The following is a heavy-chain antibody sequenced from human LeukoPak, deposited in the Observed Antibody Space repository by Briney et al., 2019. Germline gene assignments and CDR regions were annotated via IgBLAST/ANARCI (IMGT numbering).Heavy chain of an antibody. CDR1: GFTFSSYA. J-gene: IGHJ4*02. CDR2: ISRSGGTT. Sequence: GGSLRLSCAASGFTFSSYAMSWVRQAPGKGLEWVSGISRSGGTTYYADSVKGRFTISRDNSKNTLYLQMNSLRAEDTALYYCASAASSGYYHFDYWGQGVLVTVSS. V-gene: IGHV3-23*01. CDR3: ASAASSGYYHFDY. D-gene: IGHD3-22*01.